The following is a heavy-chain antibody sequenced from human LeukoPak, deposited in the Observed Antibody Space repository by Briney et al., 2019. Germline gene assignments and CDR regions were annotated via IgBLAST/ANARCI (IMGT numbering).Heavy chain of an antibody. D-gene: IGHD4-23*01. CDR3: ARDLLDDYGGNSGLDY. Sequence: ASVKVPCKASGYTFTSYYMHWVRQAPGQGLEWMGIINPSGGSTSYAQKFQGRVTMTRDMSTSTVYMELSSLRSEDTAVYYCARDLLDDYGGNSGLDYWGQGTLVTVSS. J-gene: IGHJ4*02. V-gene: IGHV1-46*01. CDR2: INPSGGST. CDR1: GYTFTSYY.